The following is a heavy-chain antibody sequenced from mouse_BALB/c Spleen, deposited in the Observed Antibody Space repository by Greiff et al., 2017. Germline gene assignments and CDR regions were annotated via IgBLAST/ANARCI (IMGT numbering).Heavy chain of an antibody. CDR3: ARSLYGNPYYYAMDY. J-gene: IGHJ4*01. CDR2: IYPGNGDT. V-gene: IGHV1-12*01. CDR1: GYTFTSYN. Sequence: QVQLQQPGAELVKPGASVKMSCKASGYTFTSYNMHWVKQTPGQGLEWIGAIYPGNGDTSYNQKFKGKATLTADKSSSTAYMQLSSLTSEDSAVYYCARSLYGNPYYYAMDYWGQGTSVTVSS. D-gene: IGHD2-1*01.